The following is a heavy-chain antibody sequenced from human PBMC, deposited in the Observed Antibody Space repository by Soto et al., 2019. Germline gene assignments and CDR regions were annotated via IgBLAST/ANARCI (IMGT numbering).Heavy chain of an antibody. V-gene: IGHV1-69*01. D-gene: IGHD3-10*01. CDR1: GGTFSSYA. J-gene: IGHJ6*02. CDR3: ASGSGVRGVIGYYYYGMDV. Sequence: QVRLVQSGAEVKKPGSSVKVSCKASGGTFSSYAISWVRQAPGQGLEWMGGIIPIFGTANYAQKFQGRVTITADESTSTAYMELSSLRSEDTAVYYCASGSGVRGVIGYYYYGMDVWGQGTTVTVSS. CDR2: IIPIFGTA.